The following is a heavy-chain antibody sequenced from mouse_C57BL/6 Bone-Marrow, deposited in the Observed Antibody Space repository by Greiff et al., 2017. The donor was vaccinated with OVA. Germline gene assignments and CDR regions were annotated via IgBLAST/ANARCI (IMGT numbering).Heavy chain of an antibody. D-gene: IGHD1-1*01. J-gene: IGHJ2*01. Sequence: EVQGVESGAELVRPGASVKLSCTASGFNIKDDYMHWVKQRPEQGLEWIGWLDPENGDTEYASKFQGKATITADTSSNTAYLQLSSLTSEDTAVYYCTTVVAHFDYWGQGTTLTVSS. CDR3: TTVVAHFDY. CDR2: LDPENGDT. V-gene: IGHV14-4*01. CDR1: GFNIKDDY.